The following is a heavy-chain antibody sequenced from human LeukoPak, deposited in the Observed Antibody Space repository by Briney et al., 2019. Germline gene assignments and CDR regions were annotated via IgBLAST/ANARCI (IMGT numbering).Heavy chain of an antibody. CDR3: ARDWYDC. J-gene: IGHJ5*01. Sequence: PRESPRLSSAASGFTFSNYATIWVPQAPGKGLEWVSVIGDNNIFTGRFTYYAESVKSRFTISRANSQGTVDLQMNNLRVEDTAVYYCARDWYDCWGQGTEVTVS. CDR1: GFTFSNYA. CDR2: IGDNNIFTGRFT. V-gene: IGHV3-23*01.